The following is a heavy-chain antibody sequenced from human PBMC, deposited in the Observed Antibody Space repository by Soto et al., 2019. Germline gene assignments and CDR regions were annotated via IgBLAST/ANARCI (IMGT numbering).Heavy chain of an antibody. V-gene: IGHV3-74*01. CDR3: ARRVGYSYGIMDV. CDR2: INTDGRST. J-gene: IGHJ6*02. CDR1: GFTFSTYW. Sequence: EVQLVESGGGLVQPGGSLRLSCAASGFTFSTYWMHWVRQVPGKGLVWVSRINTDGRSTSYADSVKGRFTISRDNAKNMLSLHMNSLRVEDTGVYFCARRVGYSYGIMDVWGQGTTVTVSS. D-gene: IGHD5-18*01.